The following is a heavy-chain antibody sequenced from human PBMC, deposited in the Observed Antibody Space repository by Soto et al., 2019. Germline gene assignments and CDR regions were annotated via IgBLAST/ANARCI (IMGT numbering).Heavy chain of an antibody. V-gene: IGHV4-4*07. CDR1: GGSISSFY. Sequence: SETLSLTCTVSGGSISSFYWSWIRQPAGKGLEWIGRIYSGGRNNYNPSLKSRVTMSVDTSKNQFSLRLSSVTAADTAMYYCASSAGHPGDFFYYNGMDVWGQGTTVTVSS. CDR3: ASSAGHPGDFFYYNGMDV. CDR2: IYSGGRN. D-gene: IGHD3-10*01. J-gene: IGHJ6*02.